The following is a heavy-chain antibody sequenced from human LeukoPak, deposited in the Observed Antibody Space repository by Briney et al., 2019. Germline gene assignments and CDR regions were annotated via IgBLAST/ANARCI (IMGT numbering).Heavy chain of an antibody. CDR2: IHYSGGT. CDR1: GGSISNYY. Sequence: ASETLSLTCTVSGGSISNYYWSWIPQPPGKGLEWIGYIHYSGGTNSNPSLKSRVTISVHTSQNQFSLKLTSVTAADTAVYYCARAQLSCRGGSCYPNWFDPWGQGTLVTVSS. J-gene: IGHJ5*02. V-gene: IGHV4-59*01. D-gene: IGHD2-15*01. CDR3: ARAQLSCRGGSCYPNWFDP.